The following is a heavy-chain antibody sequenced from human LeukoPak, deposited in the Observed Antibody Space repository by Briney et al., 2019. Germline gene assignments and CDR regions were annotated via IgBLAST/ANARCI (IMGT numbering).Heavy chain of an antibody. CDR2: INPNSGGT. V-gene: IGHV1-2*06. CDR1: GYTFTGYY. J-gene: IGHJ4*02. D-gene: IGHD2/OR15-2a*01. Sequence: ASVKVSCKASGYTFTGYYMHWVRQAPGQGLEWMGRINPNSGGTNYAQKFQGRVTMTRDTSISTAYMELSRLRSDDTAVYYCARTLVPNILLYFDYWGQGTLVTVSS. CDR3: ARTLVPNILLYFDY.